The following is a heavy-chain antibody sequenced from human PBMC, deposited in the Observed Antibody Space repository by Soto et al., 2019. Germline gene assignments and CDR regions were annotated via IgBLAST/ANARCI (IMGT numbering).Heavy chain of an antibody. CDR1: GFTFSSYG. V-gene: IGHV3-33*01. D-gene: IGHD4-17*01. J-gene: IGHJ2*01. Sequence: QVQLVESGGGVVQPGRSLRLSCAASGFTFSSYGMHWVRQAPGKGLEWVAVIWYDGSNKYYADSVKGRFTISRDNSKNTLYLQMNCLSAEDTAVYYCARGEYGDYEWYFDLWGRGTLVTVSS. CDR3: ARGEYGDYEWYFDL. CDR2: IWYDGSNK.